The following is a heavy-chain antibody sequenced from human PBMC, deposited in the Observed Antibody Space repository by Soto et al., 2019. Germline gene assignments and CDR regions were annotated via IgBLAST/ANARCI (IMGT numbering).Heavy chain of an antibody. CDR1: GFTFSSYA. CDR2: ISGSGGST. CDR3: AKVGYQLLFSAPYAFDI. Sequence: PGGSLRLSCAASGFTFSSYAMSWVRRAPGKGLEWVSAISGSGGSTYYADSVKGRFTISRDNSKNTLYLQMNSLRAEDTAVYYCAKVGYQLLFSAPYAFDIWGQGTMVT. V-gene: IGHV3-23*01. J-gene: IGHJ3*02. D-gene: IGHD2-2*01.